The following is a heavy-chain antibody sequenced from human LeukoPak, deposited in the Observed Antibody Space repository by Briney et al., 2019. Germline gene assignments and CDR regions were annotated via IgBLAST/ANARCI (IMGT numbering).Heavy chain of an antibody. V-gene: IGHV3-21*01. Sequence: GGPLRLSCAASGFTFSSYRMNWVPQAPGKGLEWVSSISSSSSYIYYADSVKGRFTISRDNDKNSLCLQMNSLRAEDTAVYYCARSIVGATSPPQNYWGQGTLVTVSS. CDR2: ISSSSSYI. CDR3: ARSIVGATSPPQNY. J-gene: IGHJ4*02. D-gene: IGHD1-26*01. CDR1: GFTFSSYR.